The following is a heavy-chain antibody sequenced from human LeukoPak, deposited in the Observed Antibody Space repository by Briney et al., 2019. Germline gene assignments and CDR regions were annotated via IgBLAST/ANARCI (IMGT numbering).Heavy chain of an antibody. V-gene: IGHV3-23*05. J-gene: IGHJ6*02. Sequence: GGSLRLSCEASGFTFSAYAMTWVRQAPEKGLEWVSSIGSDNKPHYSESVKGRFAISRDNSKSMLFLQLNSLRAEDTDLYYCARALHYYVAMDVWGQGTTVTVSS. D-gene: IGHD3-10*02. CDR1: GFTFSAYA. CDR3: ARALHYYVAMDV. CDR2: IGSDNKP.